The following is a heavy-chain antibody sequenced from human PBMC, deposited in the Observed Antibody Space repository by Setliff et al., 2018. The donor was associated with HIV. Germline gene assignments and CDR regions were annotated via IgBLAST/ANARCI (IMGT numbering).Heavy chain of an antibody. CDR2: IYHSGST. V-gene: IGHV4-39*07. CDR3: ARGARSYFDL. Sequence: SETLSLTCTVSCDSISSTSYYWAWLRQPPGKGLEWIGTIYHSGSTYYNPSLKSRVTILVDTSKNQFSLKLTSVTPADTAVYYCARGARSYFDLCGRGTLVTVSA. J-gene: IGHJ2*01. CDR1: CDSISSTSYY.